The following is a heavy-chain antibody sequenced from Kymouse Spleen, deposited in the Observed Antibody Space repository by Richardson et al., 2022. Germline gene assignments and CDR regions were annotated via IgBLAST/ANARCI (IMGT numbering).Heavy chain of an antibody. D-gene: IGHD1-7*01. CDR3: ARDGTYWNYGGDYYYGMDV. CDR2: IYHSGST. Sequence: QVQLQESGPGLVKPSGTLSLTCAVSGGSISSSNWWSWVRQPPGKGLEWIGEIYHSGSTNYNPSLKSRVTISVDKSKNQFSLKLSSVTAADTAVYYCARDGTYWNYGGDYYYGMDVWGQGTTVTVSS. CDR1: GGSISSSNW. V-gene: IGHV4-4*02. J-gene: IGHJ6*02.